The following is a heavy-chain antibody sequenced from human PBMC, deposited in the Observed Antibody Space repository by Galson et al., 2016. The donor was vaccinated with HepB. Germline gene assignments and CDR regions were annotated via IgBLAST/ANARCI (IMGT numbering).Heavy chain of an antibody. CDR1: GYTFTSYY. D-gene: IGHD3-3*02. J-gene: IGHJ6*02. V-gene: IGHV1-46*01. Sequence: SVKVSCKASGYTFTSYYVNWVRQAPGQGLEWMGAINPRGGGTTHAQKFQGRVTLIRDTSTSTTYMELSSLRSEDTAVYFCARDRDAFMASYYYYGMDVWGQGTTVTVSS. CDR2: INPRGGGT. CDR3: ARDRDAFMASYYYYGMDV.